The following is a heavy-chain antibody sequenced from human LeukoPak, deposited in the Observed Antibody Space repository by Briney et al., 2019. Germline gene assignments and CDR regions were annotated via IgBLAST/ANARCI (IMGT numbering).Heavy chain of an antibody. CDR2: ISSSSSYI. Sequence: GGSLRLSCAASGFTFSSYSMNWVRQAPGKGLEWVSSISSSSSYIYYADSVKGRFTISRDNAKNSLYLQMNSLRAEDTAVYYCARVPNIVGGSGMDVWGKGTTVTVSP. J-gene: IGHJ6*04. V-gene: IGHV3-21*01. D-gene: IGHD2-15*01. CDR3: ARVPNIVGGSGMDV. CDR1: GFTFSSYS.